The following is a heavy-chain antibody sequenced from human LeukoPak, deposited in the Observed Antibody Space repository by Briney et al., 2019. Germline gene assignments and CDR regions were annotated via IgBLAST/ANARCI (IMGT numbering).Heavy chain of an antibody. J-gene: IGHJ4*02. V-gene: IGHV4-31*03. CDR3: ARGRGYCSGGSCNFDY. CDR1: GGSISSGGYY. Sequence: PSETLSLTCTVSGGSISSGGYYWGWIRQHPGTGLEWIGYIYYSGSTYYNPSLKSRVTISVDTSKNQFSLKLSSVTAADTAVYYCARGRGYCSGGSCNFDYWGQGTLVTVSS. D-gene: IGHD2-15*01. CDR2: IYYSGST.